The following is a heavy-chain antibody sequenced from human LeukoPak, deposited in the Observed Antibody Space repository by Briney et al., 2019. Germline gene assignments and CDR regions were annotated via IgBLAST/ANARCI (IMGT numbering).Heavy chain of an antibody. CDR1: GGSFSGYY. CDR2: INHSGST. J-gene: IGHJ4*02. Sequence: SETLSLTCAVYGGSFSGYYWSWIRQPPGKGLEWIGEINHSGSTNYNPSLKSRVTISVDTSKNQFSLKLSSVTAADTAVYYCARGGRLGYCSSTSCYTAVGSYGRSFDYWGQGTLVTVSS. V-gene: IGHV4-34*01. D-gene: IGHD2-2*02. CDR3: ARGGRLGYCSSTSCYTAVGSYGRSFDY.